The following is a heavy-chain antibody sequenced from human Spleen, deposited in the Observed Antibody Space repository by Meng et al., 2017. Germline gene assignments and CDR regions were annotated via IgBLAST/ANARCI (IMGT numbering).Heavy chain of an antibody. CDR3: ARSISGADAA. V-gene: IGHV3-21*01. D-gene: IGHD2-21*02. J-gene: IGHJ5*02. CDR1: GFTFSSYS. Sequence: GESLKISCAASGFTFSSYSMNWVRQAPGKGLEWVSSISSSSSYIYYADSVKGRFTISRDNAKNSLYLQMNSLRAEDTAVYYCARSISGADAAWGQGTLVTVSS. CDR2: ISSSSSYI.